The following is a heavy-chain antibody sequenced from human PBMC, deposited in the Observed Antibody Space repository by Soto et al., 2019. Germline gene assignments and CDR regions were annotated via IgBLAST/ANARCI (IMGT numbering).Heavy chain of an antibody. CDR2: IYWDDDK. D-gene: IGHD6-13*01. CDR3: AQRPPYSSSWDWFDP. CDR1: GFSLSTSGVG. Sequence: QITLKESGPTLVKPTQTLTLTCTFSGFSLSTSGVGVGWIRQPPGKALERLALIYWDDDKRYSPSLKSRLTINKDTSKNQVVLTMTNMDPVDTATYYCAQRPPYSSSWDWFDPWGQGTLVTVSS. V-gene: IGHV2-5*02. J-gene: IGHJ5*02.